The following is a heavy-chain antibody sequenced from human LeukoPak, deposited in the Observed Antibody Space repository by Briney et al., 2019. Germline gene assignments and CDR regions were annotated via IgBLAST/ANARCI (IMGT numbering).Heavy chain of an antibody. D-gene: IGHD3-10*01. CDR3: AKARHPYVSGSYFDY. CDR2: ISYDGSNK. J-gene: IGHJ4*02. V-gene: IGHV3-30*18. Sequence: PGGSLRLSCAASGFTFSSYGMHWVRQAPGKGLEWVAVISYDGSNKYYADSVKGRFTISRDNSKNTLYLQMNSLRAEDTAVYYCAKARHPYVSGSYFDYWGQGTLVTVSS. CDR1: GFTFSSYG.